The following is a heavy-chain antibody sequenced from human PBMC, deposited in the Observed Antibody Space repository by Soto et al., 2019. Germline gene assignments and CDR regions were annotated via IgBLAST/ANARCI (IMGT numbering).Heavy chain of an antibody. V-gene: IGHV6-1*01. CDR2: TDDRGKCYN. D-gene: IGHD3-10*01. CDR3: AVGYGSLNY. CDR1: GASVSSNSAA. Sequence: QTLSLTCALSGASVSSNSAAWDLIRQSPSRDLEWLGTTDDRGKCYNEHGGCVKSRIPSNPGTSKRQFTLHLSPVTAADTAVYDCAVGYGSLNYWGQGSLVTVSS. J-gene: IGHJ4*02.